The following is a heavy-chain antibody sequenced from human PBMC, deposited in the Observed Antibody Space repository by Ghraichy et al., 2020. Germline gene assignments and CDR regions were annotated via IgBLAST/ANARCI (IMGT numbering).Heavy chain of an antibody. CDR2: IYHSGST. CDR1: GGSISSGGYS. D-gene: IGHD4-17*01. Sequence: SETLSLTCAVSGGSISSGGYSWSWIRQPPGKGLEWIGYIYHSGSTYYNPSLKSRVTISVDRSKNQFSLKLSSVTAADTAVYYCARVGDYVDNAFDIWGQGKMVTVSS. J-gene: IGHJ3*02. CDR3: ARVGDYVDNAFDI. V-gene: IGHV4-30-2*01.